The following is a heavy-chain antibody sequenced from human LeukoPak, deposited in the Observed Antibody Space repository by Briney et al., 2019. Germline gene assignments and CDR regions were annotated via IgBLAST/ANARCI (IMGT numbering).Heavy chain of an antibody. CDR1: GFTFSSYA. CDR3: ATNFDYGDYRLNY. D-gene: IGHD4-17*01. J-gene: IGHJ4*02. Sequence: GGSLRLSCAASGFTFSSYAMHWVRQAPGKGLEWVAVISYDGSNKYCANSVKGRFTISRDNSKNTLYLQMNSLRAEDTAVYYCATNFDYGDYRLNYWGQGTLVTVSS. CDR2: ISYDGSNK. V-gene: IGHV3-30-3*01.